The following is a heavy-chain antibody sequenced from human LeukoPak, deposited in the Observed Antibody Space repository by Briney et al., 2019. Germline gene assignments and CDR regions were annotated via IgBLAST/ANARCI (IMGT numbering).Heavy chain of an antibody. Sequence: GSPRDSRAASAFSSCSYVMHLVRQPPGKGLDWVAHISYDGSNKYYADSVKGRFTISRDNSKNTLYLEMNSLRAEDTAMYYCARGVTTRYLAYWGEGTLVAVSS. V-gene: IGHV3-30-3*02. CDR1: AFSSCSYV. CDR3: ARGVTTRYLAY. CDR2: ISYDGSNK. J-gene: IGHJ4*02. D-gene: IGHD3-9*01.